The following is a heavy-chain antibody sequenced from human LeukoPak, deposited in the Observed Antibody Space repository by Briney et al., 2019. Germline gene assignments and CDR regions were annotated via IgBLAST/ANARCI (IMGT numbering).Heavy chain of an antibody. J-gene: IGHJ4*02. CDR3: ARDKTRITGPPLSPDNNFWSDHHGY. D-gene: IGHD3-3*01. CDR1: GGTVSNYV. Sequence: GASVKASCKASGGTVSNYVISWVRQAPGQGLEWMGGIIPIFGTTNYAQKFQGRVTITADESTNTAYMELSSLRSEDTAVYYCARDKTRITGPPLSPDNNFWSDHHGYWGQGTLVTVSS. V-gene: IGHV1-69*13. CDR2: IIPIFGTT.